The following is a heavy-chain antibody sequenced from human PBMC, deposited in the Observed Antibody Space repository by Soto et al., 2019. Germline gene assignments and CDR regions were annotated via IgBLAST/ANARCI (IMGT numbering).Heavy chain of an antibody. CDR2: INAGNGNT. V-gene: IGHV1-3*01. CDR1: GYTFTSYA. CDR3: ARVKGSGYHNWFDP. Sequence: ASVKVSCKASGYTFTSYAMHWVRQAPGQRLEWMGWINAGNGNTKYSQKLQGRVTMTTDTSTSTAYMELRSLRSDDTAVYYCARVKGSGYHNWFDPWGQGTLVTV. D-gene: IGHD3-22*01. J-gene: IGHJ5*02.